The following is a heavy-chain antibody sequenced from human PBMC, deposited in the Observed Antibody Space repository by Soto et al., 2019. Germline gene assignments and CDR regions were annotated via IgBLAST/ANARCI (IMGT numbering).Heavy chain of an antibody. CDR1: GFTFSSYW. D-gene: IGHD6-13*01. Sequence: EVQLVESGGGLVQPGGSLRLSCAASGFTFSSYWMSWVRQAPGKGLAWVANIKQDGSEKYYVDSVKGRFTISRDNAKNSLYLQMNSLRAEDTAVYYCARDVGIAAAGRSYYYGMDVWGQGTTVTVSS. CDR3: ARDVGIAAAGRSYYYGMDV. J-gene: IGHJ6*02. CDR2: IKQDGSEK. V-gene: IGHV3-7*01.